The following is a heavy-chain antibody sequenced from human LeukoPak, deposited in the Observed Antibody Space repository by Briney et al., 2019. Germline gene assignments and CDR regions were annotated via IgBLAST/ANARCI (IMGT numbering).Heavy chain of an antibody. V-gene: IGHV4-59*12. CDR1: GGSISSYY. CDR2: IYYSGST. D-gene: IGHD3-10*01. CDR3: ARDEDYYGSGSYYTHWFDP. Sequence: KSSETLSLTCTVSGGSISSYYWSWIRQPPGKGLEWIGYIYYSGSTNYNPSLKSRVTISVDTSKNQFSLKLSSVTAADTAVYYCARDEDYYGSGSYYTHWFDPWGQGTLVTVSS. J-gene: IGHJ5*02.